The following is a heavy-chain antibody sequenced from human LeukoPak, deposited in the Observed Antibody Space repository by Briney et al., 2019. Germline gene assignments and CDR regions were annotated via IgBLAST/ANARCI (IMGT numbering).Heavy chain of an antibody. J-gene: IGHJ5*02. CDR2: IYYSGST. D-gene: IGHD3-3*01. CDR3: ASGPGGFLEWFSGNNWFDP. Sequence: PETLSLTCTVSGGSISSYYWSWIRQPPGKGLEWIGYIYYSGSTNYNPSLKSRVTISVDTSKNQFSLKLSSVTAADTAVYYCASGPGGFLEWFSGNNWFDPWGQGTLVTVSS. V-gene: IGHV4-59*01. CDR1: GGSISSYY.